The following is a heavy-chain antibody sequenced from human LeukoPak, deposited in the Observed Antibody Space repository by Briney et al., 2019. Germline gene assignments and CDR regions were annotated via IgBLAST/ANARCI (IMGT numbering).Heavy chain of an antibody. V-gene: IGHV3-33*01. CDR1: GFTFSSYG. CDR3: ARERAGAFDI. J-gene: IGHJ3*02. Sequence: GRSLRLSCAASGFTFSSYGMHWVRQAPGEGLEWVAVIWYDGSNKYYADSVKGRFTISRDNSKNTLYLQMNSLRAEDTAVYYCARERAGAFDIWGQGTMVTVSS. CDR2: IWYDGSNK.